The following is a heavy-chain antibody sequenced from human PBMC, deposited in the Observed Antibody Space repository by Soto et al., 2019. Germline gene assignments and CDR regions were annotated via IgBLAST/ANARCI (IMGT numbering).Heavy chain of an antibody. Sequence: QVQLVQSGAEVKKPGASVKVSCKASGYTFTSYGISWVRQAPGQGLEWMGWISAYNGNTNYAQKLQGRVTMTTDTSTSTADRELRSLRSDDTAVYYCARVGLRYYLTQLWFDPWGQGTLVTVSS. CDR1: GYTFTSYG. V-gene: IGHV1-18*01. J-gene: IGHJ5*02. CDR2: ISAYNGNT. CDR3: ARVGLRYYLTQLWFDP. D-gene: IGHD3-9*01.